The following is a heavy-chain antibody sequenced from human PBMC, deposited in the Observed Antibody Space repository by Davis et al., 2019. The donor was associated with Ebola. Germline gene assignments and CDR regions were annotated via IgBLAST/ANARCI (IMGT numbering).Heavy chain of an antibody. J-gene: IGHJ6*02. CDR1: GYSFTSYW. Sequence: GESLKISCKGSGYSFTSYWISWVRQMPGKGLEWMGRIDPSDSYTNYSPSFQGHVTISADKSISTAYLQWSSLKASDSAMYYCARSRGYSYGPGYYYYGMDVWGQGTTVTVSS. CDR3: ARSRGYSYGPGYYYYGMDV. CDR2: IDPSDSYT. D-gene: IGHD5-18*01. V-gene: IGHV5-10-1*01.